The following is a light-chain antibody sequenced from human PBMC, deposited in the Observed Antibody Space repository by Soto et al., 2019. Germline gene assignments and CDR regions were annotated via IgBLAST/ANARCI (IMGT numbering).Light chain of an antibody. J-gene: IGKJ2*01. V-gene: IGKV3-20*01. CDR3: QRYGSSPPHT. Sequence: DIVLTQSPGTLSLSPGEAATLSCRASQSVSNNYLAWYQQKPGQAPRLLISGASSSATGIPDRFSGSASGTDFTLTIIRMESEDVSVYYCQRYGSSPPHTFGQGTKLEIK. CDR2: GAS. CDR1: QSVSNNY.